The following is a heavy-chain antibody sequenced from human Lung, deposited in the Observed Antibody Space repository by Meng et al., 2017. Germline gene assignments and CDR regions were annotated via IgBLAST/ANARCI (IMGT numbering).Heavy chain of an antibody. CDR2: MKSNVDGGKV. CDR1: GFTFSNAW. CDR3: AGHVDY. Sequence: GESLKIPCAASGFTFSNAWMTWGRQAPGKGLEWIDRMKSNVDGGKVDYAAAGKGRVFIKRDDSENTYYLQMNSLKSEATAVYYCAGHVDYWGHGTLVTVSS. V-gene: IGHV3-15*01. J-gene: IGHJ4*01.